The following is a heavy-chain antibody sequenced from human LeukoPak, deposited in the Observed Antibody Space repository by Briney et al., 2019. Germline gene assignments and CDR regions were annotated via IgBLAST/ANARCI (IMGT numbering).Heavy chain of an antibody. CDR2: IKSNTDGGTT. V-gene: IGHV3-15*01. J-gene: IGHJ4*02. CDR1: GFTFRNAW. CDR3: TTPTDY. Sequence: TGGSLRLSCAASGFTFRNAWMSWVRQAPGRGLEWVGRIKSNTDGGTTYYAAPVKGRFTISRDDSKNTLYLQMNSLKTEDTAVYYCTTPTDYWGQGTLVTVSS.